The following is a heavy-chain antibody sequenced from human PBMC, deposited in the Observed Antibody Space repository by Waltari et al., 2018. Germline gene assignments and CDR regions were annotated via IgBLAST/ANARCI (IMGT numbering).Heavy chain of an antibody. CDR2: VSSYGAT. Sequence: QLQLQESGPGLLKPSATLSLTCSVSGGSLITARHYWGWIRQPPGQGLEWIGTVSSYGATYSSPSLKSRVTLSRDTSKNQLSLTLGSVTATDTAVYYCATYIGASIGTAAFDVWGQGTLVSVSS. D-gene: IGHD5-12*01. CDR3: ATYIGASIGTAAFDV. V-gene: IGHV4-39*01. J-gene: IGHJ3*01. CDR1: GGSLITARHY.